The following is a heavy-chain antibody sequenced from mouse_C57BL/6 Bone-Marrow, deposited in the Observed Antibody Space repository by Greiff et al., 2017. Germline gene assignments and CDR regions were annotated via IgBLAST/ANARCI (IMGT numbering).Heavy chain of an antibody. D-gene: IGHD2-3*01. Sequence: EVMLVESGGGLVQPKGSLKLSCAASGFTFNTYAMHWVRQAPGKGFEWVARIRSKSSNYATYYADSVKDRFTIYRDDSQSMLNLQMNNLKPEDTAMDYCVRELGGGFGYFAWFAYWGQGTLGTVSA. CDR2: IRSKSSNYAT. V-gene: IGHV10-3*01. CDR1: GFTFNTYA. CDR3: VRELGGGFGYFAWFAY. J-gene: IGHJ3*01.